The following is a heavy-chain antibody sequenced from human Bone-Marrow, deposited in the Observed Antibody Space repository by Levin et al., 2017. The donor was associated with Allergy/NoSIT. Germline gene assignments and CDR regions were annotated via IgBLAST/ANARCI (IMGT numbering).Heavy chain of an antibody. CDR2: IYHSGST. CDR1: GGSISSSNW. Sequence: SETLSLTCAVSGGSISSSNWWSWVRQPPGKGLEWIGEIYHSGSTNYNPSLKSRVTISVDKSKNQFSLKLSSVTAADTAVYYCARDPSPYSSGWYGGVDPWGQGTLVTVSS. J-gene: IGHJ5*02. CDR3: ARDPSPYSSGWYGGVDP. D-gene: IGHD6-19*01. V-gene: IGHV4-4*02.